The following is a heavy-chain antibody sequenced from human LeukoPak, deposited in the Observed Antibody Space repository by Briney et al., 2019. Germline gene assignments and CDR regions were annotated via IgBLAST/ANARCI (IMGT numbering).Heavy chain of an antibody. V-gene: IGHV3-7*04. J-gene: IGHJ4*02. Sequence: GGSLRLSCAASGFIFSSSWMGWIRQAPGKGLEWVANISPDESEKYYVDSVKGRFSISRDNADNSLFLQMNSLRTEDAAVYYCVRGGGLLDYWGQGTLVTVSS. CDR3: VRGGGLLDY. D-gene: IGHD3-10*01. CDR1: GFIFSSSW. CDR2: ISPDESEK.